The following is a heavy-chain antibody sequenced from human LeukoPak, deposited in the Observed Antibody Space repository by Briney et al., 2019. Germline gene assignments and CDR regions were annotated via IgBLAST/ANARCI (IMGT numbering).Heavy chain of an antibody. CDR2: INPNSGGT. CDR3: ARDSDIVVVVAATTEWFDP. CDR1: GYTFTGYY. Sequence: GASVKVSCKASGYTFTGYYMHWVRQAPGQGLEWMGWINPNSGGTSYAQKFQGRVTMTRDTSISTAYMELSRLRSDDTAVYYCARDSDIVVVVAATTEWFDPWGQGTLVTVSS. J-gene: IGHJ5*02. V-gene: IGHV1-2*02. D-gene: IGHD2-15*01.